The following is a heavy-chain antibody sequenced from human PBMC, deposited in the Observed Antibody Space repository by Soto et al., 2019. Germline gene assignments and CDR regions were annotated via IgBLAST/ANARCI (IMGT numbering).Heavy chain of an antibody. CDR3: ASGPGDPWYFDY. D-gene: IGHD7-27*01. V-gene: IGHV1-18*01. CDR1: GCTFTSYG. J-gene: IGHJ4*02. Sequence: ASVKVSCKASGCTFTSYGISWVRQAPGQGLEWMGWISAYNGNTNYAQKLQGRVTMTTDTSTSTAYMELRSLRSDDTAVYYCASGPGDPWYFDYWGQGALVTVSS. CDR2: ISAYNGNT.